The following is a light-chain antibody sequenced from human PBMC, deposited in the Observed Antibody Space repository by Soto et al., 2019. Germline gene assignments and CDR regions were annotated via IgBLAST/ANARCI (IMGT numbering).Light chain of an antibody. Sequence: EIVLTQSPGTLSLSPGESTTLSCRASRGISSSYLAWYQQKPGQAPRLLIYAASTRATGIPDRFRGSGSATDFTLTISGLQSDDFAVYYCQQFNNWPPWTFGQGTKVEIK. V-gene: IGKV3D-20*02. J-gene: IGKJ1*01. CDR3: QQFNNWPPWT. CDR2: AAS. CDR1: RGISSSY.